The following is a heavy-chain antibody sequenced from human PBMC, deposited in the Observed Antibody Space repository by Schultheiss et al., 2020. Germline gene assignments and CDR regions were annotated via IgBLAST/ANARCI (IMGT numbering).Heavy chain of an antibody. J-gene: IGHJ5*02. CDR3: ARASNSSGWNWFDP. Sequence: SETLSLTCTVSGGSISSSNWWSWVRQPPGKGLEWIGEINHSGSTNYNPSLKSRVTISVDTSKNQFSLKLSSVTAADTAVYYCARASNSSGWNWFDPWGQGTLVTVSS. CDR1: GGSISSSNW. V-gene: IGHV4-4*02. D-gene: IGHD6-19*01. CDR2: INHSGST.